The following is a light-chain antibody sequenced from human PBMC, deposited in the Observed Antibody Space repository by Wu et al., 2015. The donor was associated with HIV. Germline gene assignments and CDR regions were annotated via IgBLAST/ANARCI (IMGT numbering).Light chain of an antibody. Sequence: EIVLTQSPGTLSLSPGERATLSCRASQTVYSYLAWYQQKPGQAPRLLIYGASSRATGIPDRFSGSGSGTDFTLTISRLEPEDFAVYYCQQYGSSPETFGQGTKVEIK. CDR3: QQYGSSPET. J-gene: IGKJ1*01. CDR2: GAS. CDR1: QTVYSY. V-gene: IGKV3-20*01.